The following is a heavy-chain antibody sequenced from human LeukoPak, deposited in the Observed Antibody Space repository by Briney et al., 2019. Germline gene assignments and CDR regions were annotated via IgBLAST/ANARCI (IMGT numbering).Heavy chain of an antibody. D-gene: IGHD3-22*01. Sequence: PSETLSLTCTVSGGSVSSGSYYWSWIRQPPGKGLEWIGYIYYSGSTNYNPSLKSRVTISVDTSKNQFSLKLSSVTAADTAVYYCARGESSGNFDYWGQGTLVTVSS. CDR2: IYYSGST. CDR1: GGSVSSGSYY. CDR3: ARGESSGNFDY. J-gene: IGHJ4*02. V-gene: IGHV4-61*01.